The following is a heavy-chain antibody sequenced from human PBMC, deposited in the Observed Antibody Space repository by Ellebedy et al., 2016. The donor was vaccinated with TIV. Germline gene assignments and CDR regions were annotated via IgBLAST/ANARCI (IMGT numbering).Heavy chain of an antibody. CDR1: GGSISSYY. CDR2: IYTSGST. V-gene: IGHV4-4*07. Sequence: MPSETLSLTCTVSGGSISSYYWSWIRQPAGKGLEWIGRIYTSGSTNYNPSLKSRVTISVDTSKNQFSLKLSSVTAADTAVYYCASFLHYYGMDVWGQGTTVTVSS. CDR3: ASFLHYYGMDV. J-gene: IGHJ6*02.